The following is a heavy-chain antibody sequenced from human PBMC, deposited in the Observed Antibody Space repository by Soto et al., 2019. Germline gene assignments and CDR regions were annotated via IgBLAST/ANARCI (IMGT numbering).Heavy chain of an antibody. V-gene: IGHV4-30-2*03. J-gene: IGHJ4*02. CDR1: GGSISSGGYS. D-gene: IGHD6-13*01. CDR3: ARPRLKAAGIDY. Sequence: SETLSLTCAVSGGSISSGGYSWSWIRQPPGKGLEWIGSIYYSGSTYYNPSLKSRVTISVDTSKNQFSLKLSSVTAADTAVYYCARPRLKAAGIDYWGQGTLVTVSS. CDR2: IYYSGST.